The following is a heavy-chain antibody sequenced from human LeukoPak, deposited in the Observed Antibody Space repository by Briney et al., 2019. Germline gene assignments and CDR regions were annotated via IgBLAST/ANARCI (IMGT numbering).Heavy chain of an antibody. Sequence: PGGSLRLSCAASGFTFSSYGMSWVRQAPGKGLEWVSALSGSGGSTYYADSVKGRFTISRDNAKNSLFLQMNSLRAEDTAVYYCAREVRYTGSYYDYWGQGTLVTVSS. D-gene: IGHD1-26*01. CDR2: LSGSGGST. J-gene: IGHJ4*02. V-gene: IGHV3-23*01. CDR1: GFTFSSYG. CDR3: AREVRYTGSYYDY.